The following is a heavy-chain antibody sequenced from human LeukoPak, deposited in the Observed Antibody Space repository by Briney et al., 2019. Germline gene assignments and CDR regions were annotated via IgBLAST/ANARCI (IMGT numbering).Heavy chain of an antibody. CDR1: GGSISSSSYY. CDR3: ARAQVPAAPAAFDI. D-gene: IGHD2-2*01. Sequence: SETLSLTCTVSGGSISSSSYYWGWIRQPPGKGLEWIGSIYYSGSTYYNPSLKSRVTISVDTSKNQFSLKLSSVTAADTAVYYCARAQVPAAPAAFDIWGQGTMVTVSS. V-gene: IGHV4-39*07. CDR2: IYYSGST. J-gene: IGHJ3*02.